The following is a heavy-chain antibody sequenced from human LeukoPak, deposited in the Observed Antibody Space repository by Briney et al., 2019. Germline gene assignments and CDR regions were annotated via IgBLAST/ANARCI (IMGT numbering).Heavy chain of an antibody. CDR3: ARTPGGNSDAFDI. D-gene: IGHD4-23*01. J-gene: IGHJ3*02. CDR2: IYSGGST. V-gene: IGHV3-53*01. Sequence: GGSLRLSCAASGFTVSSNYMSWVRQAPGKGLEWVSVIYSGGSTYYADSVKGRFTISRDNSKNTLYLQMNSLRAEDTAVYYCARTPGGNSDAFDIWGQGTMVTVSS. CDR1: GFTVSSNY.